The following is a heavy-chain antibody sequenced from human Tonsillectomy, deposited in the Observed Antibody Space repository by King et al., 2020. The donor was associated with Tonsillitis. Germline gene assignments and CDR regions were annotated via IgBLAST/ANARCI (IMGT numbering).Heavy chain of an antibody. D-gene: IGHD3-9*01. J-gene: IGHJ4*02. Sequence: VQLVESGGGLVQPGGSLRLSCAASGFTFSSYEMNWVRQAPGKGLEWVSYISSNGSTIYYADSGKGRFTISRDNAKNSLYLQMNSMRAEDTAVYYCARDILTGYYNGHFDYWGQGTLVTVSS. CDR1: GFTFSSYE. CDR2: ISSNGSTI. V-gene: IGHV3-48*03. CDR3: ARDILTGYYNGHFDY.